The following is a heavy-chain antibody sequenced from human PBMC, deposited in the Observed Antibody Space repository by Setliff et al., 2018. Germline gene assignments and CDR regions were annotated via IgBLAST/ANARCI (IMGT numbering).Heavy chain of an antibody. CDR2: INPNSGGT. Sequence: GASVKVSCKASGYPFTGYYMHWVRQAPGQGLEWMGWINPNSGGTNYAQKFQGRVTMTRDTSISTAYMELNRLRSDDTAVYYCARTIVGGATRLDYWGLGTLVTVS. CDR3: ARTIVGGATRLDY. D-gene: IGHD1-26*01. V-gene: IGHV1-2*02. CDR1: GYPFTGYY. J-gene: IGHJ4*02.